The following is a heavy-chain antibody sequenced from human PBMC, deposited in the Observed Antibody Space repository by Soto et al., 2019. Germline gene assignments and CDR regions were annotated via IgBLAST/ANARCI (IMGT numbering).Heavy chain of an antibody. V-gene: IGHV1-18*01. J-gene: IGHJ4*02. CDR2: ISTTSGNT. D-gene: IGHD2-8*01. CDR1: GYTFSSYS. CDR3: ARDNGYYDF. Sequence: QIQMVQSGAEVKQPGASVKISCKTSGYTFSSYSINWVRQAPGQGLEWMAWISTTSGNTHYAERVKGRVTVTLDKSAGTAFMEMWGLTSDDTAVYFCARDNGYYDFWGQGTLVTVSS.